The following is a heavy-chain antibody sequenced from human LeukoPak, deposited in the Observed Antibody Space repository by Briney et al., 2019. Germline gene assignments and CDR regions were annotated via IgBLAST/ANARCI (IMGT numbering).Heavy chain of an antibody. J-gene: IGHJ4*02. D-gene: IGHD6-19*01. CDR3: ARGSHPVTGTLGGYFDP. CDR1: GGSFSSGSNY. Sequence: SQTLSLTCTVSGGSFSSGSNYWNWIRQPAGKGLEWIGRIYTSGSTNYNPSLKSRVTISVDTSKNQFSLKVSSVTAADTAVYYCARGSHPVTGTLGGYFDPWGQGTLVTVSS. CDR2: IYTSGST. V-gene: IGHV4-61*02.